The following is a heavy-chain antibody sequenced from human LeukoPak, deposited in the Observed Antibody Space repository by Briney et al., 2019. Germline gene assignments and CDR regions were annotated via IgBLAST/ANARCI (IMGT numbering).Heavy chain of an antibody. CDR1: GGSFSGYY. V-gene: IGHV4-34*01. CDR3: ARSYDSGSFWPDY. CDR2: INHSGST. J-gene: IGHJ4*02. D-gene: IGHD3-10*01. Sequence: PSETLSLTCAVYGGSFSGYYWSWIRQPPGKGLEWIGEINHSGSTNYNPSLKSRVTISVDTSKSQFSLKLSSVTAADTAVYYCARSYDSGSFWPDYWGQGTLVTVSS.